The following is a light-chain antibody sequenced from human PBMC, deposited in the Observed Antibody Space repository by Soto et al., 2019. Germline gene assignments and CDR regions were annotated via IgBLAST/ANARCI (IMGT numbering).Light chain of an antibody. V-gene: IGKV3-15*01. CDR1: QSVSTN. CDR3: QQYNNWPSMHT. J-gene: IGKJ2*01. Sequence: EIVVTQSPATLSVSPGERATLSCRVSQSVSTNLAWYQQKPGQASRLLIYGASTRATGFPARFSGSGSGTDFTLTISSLQSEDFAVYYCQQYNNWPSMHTFGQGTKLEIK. CDR2: GAS.